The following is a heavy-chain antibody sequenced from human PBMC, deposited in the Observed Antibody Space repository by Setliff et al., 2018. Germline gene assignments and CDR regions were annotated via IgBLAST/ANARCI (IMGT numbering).Heavy chain of an antibody. CDR1: GFTFGDYA. J-gene: IGHJ4*02. CDR2: IRSKAYGGTT. Sequence: GVLRLSCTASGFTFGDYAMSWVRQAPGKGLEWVGFIRSKAYGGTTEYAASVKGRFTISRDDSKSIAYLQMNSLKTEDTAVYYCAARCSSTSCRYYYGSGSSVPFDYWGQGTLVTVS. D-gene: IGHD3-10*01. V-gene: IGHV3-49*04. CDR3: AARCSSTSCRYYYGSGSSVPFDY.